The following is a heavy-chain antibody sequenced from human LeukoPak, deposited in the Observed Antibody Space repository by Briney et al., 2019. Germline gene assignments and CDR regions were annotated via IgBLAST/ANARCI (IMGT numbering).Heavy chain of an antibody. Sequence: GGSLRLSCAASGFTFSRYWMTWVCQAPGKGLEWVGNIKQDGSDKNYMDSVKGRFTISRDNTKNSVYLQMSSLRAEDTAVYYCAREVWGPEYWGQGTLVTVSS. CDR1: GFTFSRYW. J-gene: IGHJ4*02. V-gene: IGHV3-7*01. CDR3: AREVWGPEY. CDR2: IKQDGSDK. D-gene: IGHD1-14*01.